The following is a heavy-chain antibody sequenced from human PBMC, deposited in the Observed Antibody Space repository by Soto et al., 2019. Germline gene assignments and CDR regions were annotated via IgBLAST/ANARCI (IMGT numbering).Heavy chain of an antibody. V-gene: IGHV4-34*01. Sequence: SETLSLTCAVYGGSFSGYYWSWIRQPPGKGLEWIGEINHSGSTNYNPSLKSRVTIPVDTSKNQFSLKLISVTAADTAVYYCARAVYDFWSGRRFYFDYWGQGTLVTVSS. CDR2: INHSGST. CDR1: GGSFSGYY. J-gene: IGHJ4*02. D-gene: IGHD3-3*01. CDR3: ARAVYDFWSGRRFYFDY.